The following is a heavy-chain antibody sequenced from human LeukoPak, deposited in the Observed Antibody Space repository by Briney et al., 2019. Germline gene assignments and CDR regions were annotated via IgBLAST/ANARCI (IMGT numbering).Heavy chain of an antibody. CDR2: IYYSGST. Sequence: SETLSLTCTVSGGSIRNYYWSWIRQPPGKGLEWIGYIYYSGSTNYNPSLKSRVTISVDASKNQFSLKLSSVTAADTAVYYCARVYYSSSYDYWYFDLWGRGTLVTVSS. J-gene: IGHJ2*01. CDR3: ARVYYSSSYDYWYFDL. V-gene: IGHV4-59*01. CDR1: GGSIRNYY. D-gene: IGHD6-13*01.